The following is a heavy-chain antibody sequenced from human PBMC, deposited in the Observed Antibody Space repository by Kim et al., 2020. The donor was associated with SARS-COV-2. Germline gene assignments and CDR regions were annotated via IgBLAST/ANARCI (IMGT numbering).Heavy chain of an antibody. Sequence: ASVKVSCKASGYTFTDYYMYWVRQAPGQGLECLGRINPNSGDTNSAQWIKGKVNMTRDTAISTGYMAVNRLGSDDTAVFYCARGEKMPGSKLEFSAYDAHTEPTDYYHLDVWGQGTPVTVSS. V-gene: IGHV1-2*06. CDR1: GYTFTDYY. D-gene: IGHD5-12*01. J-gene: IGHJ6*02. CDR3: ARGEKMPGSKLEFSAYDAHTEPTDYYHLDV. CDR2: INPNSGDT.